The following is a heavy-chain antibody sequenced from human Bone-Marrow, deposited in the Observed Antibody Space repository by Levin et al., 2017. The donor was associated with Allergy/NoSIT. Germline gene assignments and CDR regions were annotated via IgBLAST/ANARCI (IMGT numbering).Heavy chain of an antibody. Sequence: GGSLRLSCAVSGFSFTLFGMHWVRQAPGKGLEWVAFISYDGSNKYYADSVKGRFTISRDNSKNTLILQMNSLRAEDTAIYYCANVYYDYVWVTSRDALDAFHMWGQGTMVTVSS. CDR1: GFSFTLFG. J-gene: IGHJ3*02. CDR3: ANVYYDYVWVTSRDALDAFHM. CDR2: ISYDGSNK. D-gene: IGHD3-16*02. V-gene: IGHV3-30*18.